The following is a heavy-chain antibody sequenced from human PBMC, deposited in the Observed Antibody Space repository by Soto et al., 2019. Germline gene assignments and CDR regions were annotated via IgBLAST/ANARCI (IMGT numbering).Heavy chain of an antibody. CDR3: ARQVLSDYDLNYNWFDP. Sequence: ASETLSLTCSVSGASVSSTSYYWGWIRQPPGMGLQWIGSIYYSGSTYYNPSLKSRVTISVDTSKNQFSLKLSSATAADTAVYYCARQVLSDYDLNYNWFDPWGQGTLVTVSS. D-gene: IGHD3-16*01. J-gene: IGHJ5*02. V-gene: IGHV4-39*01. CDR1: GASVSSTSYY. CDR2: IYYSGST.